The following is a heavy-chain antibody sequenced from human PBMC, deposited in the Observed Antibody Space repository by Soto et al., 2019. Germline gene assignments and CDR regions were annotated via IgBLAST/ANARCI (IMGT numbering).Heavy chain of an antibody. D-gene: IGHD5-18*01. Sequence: SETLSLTCTVSGGSISSYYWSWIRQPPGKGLEWIGYIYYSGSTNYNPSLKSRVTISVDTSKNQFSLKLSSVTAADTAVYYCARCRDGYSCGYGGYYYYGMDVWGQGTTVTVSS. V-gene: IGHV4-59*01. CDR1: GGSISSYY. CDR3: ARCRDGYSCGYGGYYYYGMDV. J-gene: IGHJ6*02. CDR2: IYYSGST.